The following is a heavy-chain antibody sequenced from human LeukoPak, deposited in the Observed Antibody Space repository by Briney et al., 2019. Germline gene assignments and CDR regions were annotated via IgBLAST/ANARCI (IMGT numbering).Heavy chain of an antibody. CDR1: GGSISSYY. CDR2: IYTTGST. CDR3: ARGFWSFDL. J-gene: IGHJ2*01. Sequence: SETLSLTCTVSGGSISSYYWTWIRQPAGKGLEWIGRIYTTGSTIYNPSLRSRVTMSVDTSKNQISLNLSSVTAADTAMYYCARGFWSFDLWDRGTLVTVSS. V-gene: IGHV4-4*07.